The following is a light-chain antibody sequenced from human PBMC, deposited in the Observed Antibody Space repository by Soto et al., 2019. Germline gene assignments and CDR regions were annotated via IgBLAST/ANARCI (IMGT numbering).Light chain of an antibody. CDR3: ETWDSNTLV. Sequence: QLVLTQSCSASASLGSSVRLTCILSSGHSSYIIAWHQQQPGKAPRYLMKLEGSGSYNKGSGVPDRFSGSSSGADRYLTISNLQSEDEADYYCETWDSNTLVFGGGTKVTVL. J-gene: IGLJ3*02. CDR1: SGHSSYI. CDR2: LEGSGSY. V-gene: IGLV4-60*03.